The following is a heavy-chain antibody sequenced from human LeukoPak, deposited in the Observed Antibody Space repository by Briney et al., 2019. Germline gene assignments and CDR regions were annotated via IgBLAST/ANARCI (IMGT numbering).Heavy chain of an antibody. CDR3: ARRRGGNIDY. Sequence: SETLSLTCTVSGGSISSSSYYWGWIRQPPGKGLEWIGSIYYSGSTYYNPSLKSRVTISVDTSKNQFSLKLSSVTAADTAVYYCARRRGGNIDYWGQGTLVTVSS. CDR2: IYYSGST. D-gene: IGHD4-23*01. CDR1: GGSISSSSYY. V-gene: IGHV4-39*01. J-gene: IGHJ4*02.